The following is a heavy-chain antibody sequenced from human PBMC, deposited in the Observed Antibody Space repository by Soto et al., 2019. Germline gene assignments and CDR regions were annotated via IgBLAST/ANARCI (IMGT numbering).Heavy chain of an antibody. Sequence: SVKVSCKASGGTFTSYAISWVRQAPGQGLEWMGGIIPIFGTANYAQKFQGRVTITADKSTSTAYMELSSLRSEDTAVYYCVQRATTQYHFDYWGQGTLVTVSS. J-gene: IGHJ4*02. V-gene: IGHV1-69*06. D-gene: IGHD1-1*01. CDR1: GGTFTSYA. CDR3: VQRATTQYHFDY. CDR2: IIPIFGTA.